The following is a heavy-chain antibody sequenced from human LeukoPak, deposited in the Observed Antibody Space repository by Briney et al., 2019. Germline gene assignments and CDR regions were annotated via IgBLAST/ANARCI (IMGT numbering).Heavy chain of an antibody. CDR3: ARANAYYDFWSGLNWFDP. J-gene: IGHJ5*02. D-gene: IGHD3-3*01. V-gene: IGHV4-59*11. Sequence: PSETLSLTSTVSGGSISSHYWSWIRQPPGKGLEWIGYIYYSGSTNCNPSLKSRVTISVDTFKNQFSLKLSSVTAADTAVYYCARANAYYDFWSGLNWFDPWAREPWSPSPQ. CDR1: GGSISSHY. CDR2: IYYSGST.